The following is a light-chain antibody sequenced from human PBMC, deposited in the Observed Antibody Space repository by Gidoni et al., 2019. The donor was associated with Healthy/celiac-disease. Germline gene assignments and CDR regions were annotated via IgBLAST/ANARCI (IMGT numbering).Light chain of an antibody. J-gene: IGKJ4*01. CDR3: QQSYSTPSX. CDR2: AAS. CDR1: QSISSY. Sequence: DIQMTQSPSSLSASVGDRVTITCRASQSISSYLNWYQQKPGKAPKLLIYAASSLQSGVPSRFSGSGSGTDFTLTISSLQPEDFATYYCQQSYSTPSXFXGGTKVEIK. V-gene: IGKV1-39*01.